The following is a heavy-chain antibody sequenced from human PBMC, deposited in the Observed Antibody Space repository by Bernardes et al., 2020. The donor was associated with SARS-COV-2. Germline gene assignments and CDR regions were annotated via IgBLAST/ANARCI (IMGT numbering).Heavy chain of an antibody. D-gene: IGHD4-4*01. CDR3: AKDYSVIGQAVYYYGLDV. CDR2: ISGSGDAT. Sequence: GGSLRLSCEASGLPFSSYAMSWVRQAPGKGLEWVSTISGSGDATYYADSVKGRFTISRDNSKNTLYLQMNSLRAEDTAVYYCAKDYSVIGQAVYYYGLDVWGQGTTVTVSS. CDR1: GLPFSSYA. J-gene: IGHJ6*02. V-gene: IGHV3-23*01.